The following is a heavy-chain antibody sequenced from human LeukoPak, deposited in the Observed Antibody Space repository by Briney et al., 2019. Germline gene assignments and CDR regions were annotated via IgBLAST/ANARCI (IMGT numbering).Heavy chain of an antibody. Sequence: ISCKGSGYTFTSYYIHWVRQAPGQGLEWMGVINPSGGGTSYAQKFQGRVTMTRDTSTSTVYMDLRSLRSEDTAVYFCARDMLAVPSNWFDPWGQGTLVTVSS. CDR3: ARDMLAVPSNWFDP. D-gene: IGHD2-8*01. CDR2: INPSGGGT. V-gene: IGHV1-46*01. J-gene: IGHJ5*02. CDR1: GYTFTSYY.